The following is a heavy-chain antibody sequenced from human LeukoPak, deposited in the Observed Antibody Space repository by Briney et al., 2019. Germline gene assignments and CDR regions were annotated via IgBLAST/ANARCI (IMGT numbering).Heavy chain of an antibody. CDR3: AFHCRGYDSGIDAFDI. CDR2: IYYSGST. CDR1: GGSIIGGDYY. V-gene: IGHV4-30-4*08. Sequence: PSETLSLTCTVSGGSIIGGDYYWSWIRQPPGKGLECIGYIYYSGSTYYNPSLKSRVTISVNTSKNRFSLKLSSVTAADTAVYYRAFHCRGYDSGIDAFDIWGQGTMVTVSS. J-gene: IGHJ3*02. D-gene: IGHD3-10*01.